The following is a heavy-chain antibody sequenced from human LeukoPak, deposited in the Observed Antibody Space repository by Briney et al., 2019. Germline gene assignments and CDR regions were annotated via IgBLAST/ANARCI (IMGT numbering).Heavy chain of an antibody. V-gene: IGHV3-23*01. CDR2: ISAGGAGT. J-gene: IGHJ5*01. CDR3: ARLGHNSASDS. CDR1: GFTFSTFA. Sequence: GGSLRPSCAASGFTFSTFAANWARQAPGKGLEWVSAISAGGAGTYYADSVKGRFTISRDNPKSILYLQMHSLRAEDTAIYYCARLGHNSASDSWGQGTLVTVSS. D-gene: IGHD6-25*01.